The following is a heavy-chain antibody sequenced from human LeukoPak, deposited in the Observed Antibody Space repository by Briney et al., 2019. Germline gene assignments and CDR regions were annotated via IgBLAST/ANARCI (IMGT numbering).Heavy chain of an antibody. J-gene: IGHJ4*02. CDR1: GFTFSSYS. D-gene: IGHD3-3*01. CDR2: ISSSSSYI. Sequence: GGSLRLSCAASGFTFSSYSMNWVRQAPGKGLEWVSSISSSSSYIYYADSVKGRFTISRDNSKNTLYLQMNSLRAEDTAVYYCAKDQYYDLWSGYQNGYYFDYWGQGTLVTVSS. CDR3: AKDQYYDLWSGYQNGYYFDY. V-gene: IGHV3-21*01.